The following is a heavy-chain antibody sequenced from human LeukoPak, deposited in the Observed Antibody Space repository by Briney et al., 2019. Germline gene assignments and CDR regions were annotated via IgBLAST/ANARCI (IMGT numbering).Heavy chain of an antibody. CDR2: ISGDGAST. Sequence: PGGSLRLSCAASGFTLAIHAMTWVRQAPGKGLEWVSGISGDGASTHYAESVKGQFTISRDNSQNTLSLQMNSLRVEDTAIYCCAKDSYVSGRPLHTFDVWGQGTMVTVSS. J-gene: IGHJ3*01. CDR1: GFTLAIHA. D-gene: IGHD3-10*01. CDR3: AKDSYVSGRPLHTFDV. V-gene: IGHV3-23*01.